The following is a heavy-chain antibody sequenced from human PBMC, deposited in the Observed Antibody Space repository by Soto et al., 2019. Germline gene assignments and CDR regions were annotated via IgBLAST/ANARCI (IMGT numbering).Heavy chain of an antibody. V-gene: IGHV1-18*01. Sequence: ASVKVSCKASGYTFTSYGISWVRQAPGQGLEWMGWISAYNGNTNYAQKLQGRVTMTTDTSRSKAYMELRTLKPEDTAVYYCPTGIYYDILTGYHNVAYWGQGALVTVSS. J-gene: IGHJ4*02. CDR2: ISAYNGNT. D-gene: IGHD3-9*01. CDR1: GYTFTSYG. CDR3: PTGIYYDILTGYHNVAY.